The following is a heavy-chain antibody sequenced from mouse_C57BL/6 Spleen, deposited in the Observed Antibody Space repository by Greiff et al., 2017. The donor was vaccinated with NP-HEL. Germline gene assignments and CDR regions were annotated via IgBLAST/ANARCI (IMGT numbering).Heavy chain of an antibody. CDR3: AREVTTVGYFDV. J-gene: IGHJ1*03. D-gene: IGHD1-1*01. CDR1: GYTFTDYY. Sequence: VQLQQSGPVLVKPGASVKMSCKASGYTFTDYYMNWVKQSHGKSLEWIGVINPYNGGTSYNQKFKGKATLTVDKSSSTAYMELNSLTSEDSAVYYCAREVTTVGYFDVWGTGTTVTVSS. V-gene: IGHV1-19*01. CDR2: INPYNGGT.